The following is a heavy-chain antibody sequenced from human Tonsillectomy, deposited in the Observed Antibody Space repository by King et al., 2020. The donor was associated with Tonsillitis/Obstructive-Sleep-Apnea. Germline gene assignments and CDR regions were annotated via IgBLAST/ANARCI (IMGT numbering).Heavy chain of an antibody. Sequence: VQLVESGGGLVQPGGSLRLSCAASGFTFSSYEMTWVRQAPGKGLEWLSYISSSGSTIYYADSVKGRFTISRDNANISLYLQMNSLRAEDTAIYYCARLGYGALRYSLDWYFDLWGRGTLVTVSS. V-gene: IGHV3-48*03. CDR3: ARLGYGALRYSLDWYFDL. CDR2: ISSSGSTI. J-gene: IGHJ2*01. D-gene: IGHD3-9*01. CDR1: GFTFSSYE.